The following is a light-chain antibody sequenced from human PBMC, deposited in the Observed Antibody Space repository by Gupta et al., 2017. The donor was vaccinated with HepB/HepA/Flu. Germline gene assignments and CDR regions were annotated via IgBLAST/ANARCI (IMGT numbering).Light chain of an antibody. CDR2: RNN. CDR3: EAWEDSRWGL. V-gene: IGLV1-47*01. CDR1: NSNIGTYN. J-gene: IGLJ2*01. Sequence: SLLPPPPSSSAPPGPRVTISCSGSNSNIGTYNVYWYQHLPGTAPKLLIYRNNQRPSGVPDRFSGSKSGTSASLAISGLRAEDEADYYCEAWEDSRWGLFGGGTKLTVL.